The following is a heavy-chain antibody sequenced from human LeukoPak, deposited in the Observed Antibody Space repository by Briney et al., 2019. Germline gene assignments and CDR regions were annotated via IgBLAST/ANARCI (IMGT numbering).Heavy chain of an antibody. CDR1: GGSISSYY. CDR2: IYTGGST. CDR3: AREDYYDSSGYFDY. Sequence: SETLSLTCTVSGGSISSYYWSWIRQPAGKGLEWIGRIYTGGSTNYNPSLKSRVTMSVDTSKNQFSLKLSSVTAADTAVYYCAREDYYDSSGYFDYWGQGTLVTVSS. V-gene: IGHV4-4*07. D-gene: IGHD3-22*01. J-gene: IGHJ4*02.